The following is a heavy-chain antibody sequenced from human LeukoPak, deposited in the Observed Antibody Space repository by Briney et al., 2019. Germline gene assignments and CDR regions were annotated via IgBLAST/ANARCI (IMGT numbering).Heavy chain of an antibody. CDR2: IIPILGIA. CDR3: ARDPNTAMALYYFDY. CDR1: GGSFSNYA. D-gene: IGHD5-18*01. J-gene: IGHJ4*02. Sequence: GASVKVSCKASGGSFSNYAISWVRQAPGQGLEWMRRIIPILGIANYAQKFQGRVTITADKSTSTAYMELSSLRSEDTAVYYCARDPNTAMALYYFDYWGQGTLVTVSS. V-gene: IGHV1-69*04.